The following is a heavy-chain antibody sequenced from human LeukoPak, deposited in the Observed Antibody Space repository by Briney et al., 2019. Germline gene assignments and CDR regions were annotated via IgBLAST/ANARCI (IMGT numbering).Heavy chain of an antibody. J-gene: IGHJ5*01. CDR3: AQSGQFDS. CDR1: LFTFSSYD. D-gene: IGHD2-8*02. Sequence: GGSLRLSCAASLFTFSSYDRQWVRQAPGEGLEWAPLISTDGRNKYYVDSVKGRFTISRDNSKNMLYLQMNSLRVEDTALYYCAQSGQFDSWGQGTLVTVSS. V-gene: IGHV3-30*03. CDR2: ISTDGRNK.